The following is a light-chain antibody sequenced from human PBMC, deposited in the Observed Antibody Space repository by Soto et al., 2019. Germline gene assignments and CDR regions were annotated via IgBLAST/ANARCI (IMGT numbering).Light chain of an antibody. V-gene: IGKV3-20*01. J-gene: IGKJ2*01. CDR2: GTS. Sequence: EIVLTQSPGTLSLSPGERATLSCRASQSVSSSYLAWYQQKPGQAPSLLVYGTSSRATGIPDRFSGSGSGTDFTLTISRLESEDFAVYYCQQYGGSPPYTFGQGTKLEIK. CDR1: QSVSSSY. CDR3: QQYGGSPPYT.